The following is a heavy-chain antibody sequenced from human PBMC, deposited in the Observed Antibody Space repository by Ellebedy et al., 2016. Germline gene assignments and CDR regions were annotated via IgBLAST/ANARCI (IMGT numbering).Heavy chain of an antibody. D-gene: IGHD5-24*01. Sequence: GGSLRLSCAASGFTFRAYSMTWVRQAPGKGLEWVANITRDGNEEYYVDSVKGRFTVSRDSAKDSVYLQMNSLRAEDTAVYYCARDTDGWSRDSWGQGTLVTVSS. J-gene: IGHJ4*02. CDR1: GFTFRAYS. CDR3: ARDTDGWSRDS. CDR2: ITRDGNEE. V-gene: IGHV3-7*01.